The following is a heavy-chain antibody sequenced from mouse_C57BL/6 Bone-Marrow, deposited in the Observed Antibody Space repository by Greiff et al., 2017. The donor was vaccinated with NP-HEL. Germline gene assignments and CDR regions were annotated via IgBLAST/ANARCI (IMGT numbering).Heavy chain of an antibody. J-gene: IGHJ1*03. CDR2: IYPGSGST. CDR1: GYTFTSYW. D-gene: IGHD1-1*01. CDR3: AREFYGSRYGDWYFDV. Sequence: QVQLQQPGAELVKPGASVKMSCKASGYTFTSYWITWVKQRPGQGLEWIGDIYPGSGSTNYNEKFKSKATLTVDTSSSTAYMQLSSLTSEDSAVYYCAREFYGSRYGDWYFDVWGTGTTVTVSA. V-gene: IGHV1-55*01.